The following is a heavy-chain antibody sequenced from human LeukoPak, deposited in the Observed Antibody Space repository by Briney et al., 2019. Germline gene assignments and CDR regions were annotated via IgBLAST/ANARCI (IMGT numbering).Heavy chain of an antibody. J-gene: IGHJ4*02. CDR1: GGSISSYY. Sequence: SETLSLTCTVSGGSISSYYWSWIRQPAGKGLEWIGRIYTSGSTNYNPSLKGRVTMSVDTSKNQFSLKLSSVTAADTAVYYCARGGITGTTGLFDYWGQGTLVTVSS. CDR3: ARGGITGTTGLFDY. V-gene: IGHV4-4*07. CDR2: IYTSGST. D-gene: IGHD1-7*01.